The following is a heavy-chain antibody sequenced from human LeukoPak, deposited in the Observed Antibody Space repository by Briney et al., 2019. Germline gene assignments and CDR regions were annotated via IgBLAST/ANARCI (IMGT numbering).Heavy chain of an antibody. Sequence: PGGSLRLSCAASGFTLSGSDMSWVCQAPGGGLQWVSSISSSVSRTFYADSVKGRFTISRDNSKNSLYLQMNSLRTEDTALYYCAKDISYYDSSGYWDYWGQGTLVTVSS. J-gene: IGHJ4*02. CDR1: GFTLSGSD. V-gene: IGHV3-43*02. D-gene: IGHD3-22*01. CDR2: ISSSVSRT. CDR3: AKDISYYDSSGYWDY.